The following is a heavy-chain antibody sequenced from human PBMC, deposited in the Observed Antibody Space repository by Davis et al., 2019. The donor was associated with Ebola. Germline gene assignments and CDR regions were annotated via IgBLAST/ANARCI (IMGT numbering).Heavy chain of an antibody. D-gene: IGHD2-15*01. CDR1: GYTFTSYG. J-gene: IGHJ4*02. Sequence: AASVKVSCKASGYTFTSYGITWVRQAPGQGLEWMGWINPHNGNTNYAQNVQGRVIMTSDTATTTAYMEVGSLRSDDTAVYYCARAGKEIVVVAFDYWGQGTLVTVSS. V-gene: IGHV1-18*04. CDR2: INPHNGNT. CDR3: ARAGKEIVVVAFDY.